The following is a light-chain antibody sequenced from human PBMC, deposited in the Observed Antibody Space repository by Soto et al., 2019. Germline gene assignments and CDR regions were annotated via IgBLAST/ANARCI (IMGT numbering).Light chain of an antibody. CDR1: QSVSNN. CDR3: QQYTTWPRT. Sequence: EIVMTQSPATLSVSPGERATLSCRASQSVSNNLAWYQQKPGQAPRLLIYGASTRATGIPARFSGSGSGTEFTLTVSSLQSEDSAVYYCQQYTTWPRTFGQGTKVEIK. J-gene: IGKJ1*01. V-gene: IGKV3-15*01. CDR2: GAS.